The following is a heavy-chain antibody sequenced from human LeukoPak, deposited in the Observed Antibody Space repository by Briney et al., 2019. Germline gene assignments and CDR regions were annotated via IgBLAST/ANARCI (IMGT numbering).Heavy chain of an antibody. J-gene: IGHJ5*02. CDR1: GYTFTGYY. CDR2: INPNSGGT. V-gene: IGHV1-2*02. Sequence: ASVKVSCKASGYTFTGYYMHWVRQAPGQGLEWMGWINPNSGGTNYAQKFQGRVTMTRDTSISTAYMELSSLRSEDTAVYYCARDIPIAARRHLGDWFDPWGQGTLVTVSS. D-gene: IGHD6-6*01. CDR3: ARDIPIAARRHLGDWFDP.